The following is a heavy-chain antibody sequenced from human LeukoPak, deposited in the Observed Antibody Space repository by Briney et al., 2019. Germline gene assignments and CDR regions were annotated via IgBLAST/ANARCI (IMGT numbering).Heavy chain of an antibody. CDR2: IYPGDSDT. CDR3: ARQVSLAGSSGYYYY. Sequence: GESLKISCKGSGYSFTSYWIGWVRQMPGKGLEWMGIIYPGDSDTRYSPSFQGQVTISADKSISTAYLQWSSLEASDTAMYYCARQVSLAGSSGYYYYWGQGTLVTVSS. J-gene: IGHJ4*02. CDR1: GYSFTSYW. V-gene: IGHV5-51*01. D-gene: IGHD3-22*01.